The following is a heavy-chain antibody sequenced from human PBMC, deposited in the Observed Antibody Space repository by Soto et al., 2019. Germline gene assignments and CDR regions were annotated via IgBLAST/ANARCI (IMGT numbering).Heavy chain of an antibody. J-gene: IGHJ6*02. CDR1: GGSISSYY. CDR2: IYYSGST. Sequence: PSETLSLTCTVSGGSISSYYWSWIRQPPGKGLEWIGYIYYSGSTNYNPSLKSRVTISVDTSKNQFSLKLSSVTAADTAVYYCARVRAARLGGYYYYGMDVWGHGTTVTVSS. D-gene: IGHD6-6*01. V-gene: IGHV4-59*01. CDR3: ARVRAARLGGYYYYGMDV.